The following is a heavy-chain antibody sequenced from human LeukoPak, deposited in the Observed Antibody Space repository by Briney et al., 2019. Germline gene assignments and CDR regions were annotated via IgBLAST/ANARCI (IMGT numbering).Heavy chain of an antibody. CDR1: GFTFSSYW. CDR3: ARVGLTGYYGYYFDY. CDR2: INSDGSST. D-gene: IGHD3-9*01. J-gene: IGHJ4*02. V-gene: IGHV3-74*01. Sequence: PGGSLRLSCAASGFTFSSYWMHWVRQAPGKGLVWVSRINSDGSSTSYADSVKGRFTISRDNAKNTLYLQMNSLGAEDTAVYYCARVGLTGYYGYYFDYWGQGTLVTVSS.